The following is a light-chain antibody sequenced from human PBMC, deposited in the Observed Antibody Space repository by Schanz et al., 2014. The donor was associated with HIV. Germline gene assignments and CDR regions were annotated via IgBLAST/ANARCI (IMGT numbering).Light chain of an antibody. CDR2: GVS. J-gene: IGLJ2*01. Sequence: QSALTQPASVSGSPGQSITISCTAISSDVGTYNLVSWYQQHPGKAPKLMIYGVSVRPSGVSDRFSGSKSGNTASLNISGLQADDEADYYCTSYTTNRTVAFGGGTKLTVL. CDR1: SSDVGTYNL. V-gene: IGLV2-14*02. CDR3: TSYTTNRTVA.